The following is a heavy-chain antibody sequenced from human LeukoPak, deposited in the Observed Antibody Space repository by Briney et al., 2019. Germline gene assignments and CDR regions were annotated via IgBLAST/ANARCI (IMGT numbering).Heavy chain of an antibody. CDR3: ARDLYYYDSSGYFS. D-gene: IGHD3-22*01. J-gene: IGHJ5*02. CDR1: GFTFSSYS. V-gene: IGHV3-21*01. Sequence: GGSLRLSCAASGFTFSSYSMNWVRQAPGKGLEWVSSISSSSSYIYYADSVKGRFTISRDDAKNSLYLQMNSLRAEDTAVYYCARDLYYYDSSGYFSWGQGTLVTVSS. CDR2: ISSSSSYI.